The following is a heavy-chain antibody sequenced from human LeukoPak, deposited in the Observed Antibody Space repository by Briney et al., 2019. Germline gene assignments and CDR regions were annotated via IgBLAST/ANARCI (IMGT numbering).Heavy chain of an antibody. V-gene: IGHV4-39*01. CDR1: GGSIRSSYYY. CDR3: ARVGPYYGSGSYKFDY. J-gene: IGHJ4*02. CDR2: IYDSGST. D-gene: IGHD3-10*01. Sequence: SETLSLTCTVSGGSIRSSYYYWGWIRQPPGKGLEWIGSIYDSGSTYYNPSLKSRVTISVDTSKNQFSLKLNSVTAADTAVYYCARVGPYYGSGSYKFDYWGQGTLVTVSS.